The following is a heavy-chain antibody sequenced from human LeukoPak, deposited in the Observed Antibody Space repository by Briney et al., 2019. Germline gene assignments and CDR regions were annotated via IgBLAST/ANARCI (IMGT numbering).Heavy chain of an antibody. J-gene: IGHJ3*02. V-gene: IGHV1-18*01. D-gene: IGHD1-26*01. CDR1: GYTFTSYG. Sequence: ASVKVSCKASGYTFTSYGISWVRQAPGQGLEWMGWISAYNGNTNYAQKLQGRVTMTTDTSTSTAYMELSSDDTAVYYCARDRGPGSYEDAFDIWGQGTMVTVSS. CDR3: ARDRGPGSYEDAFDI. CDR2: ISAYNGNT.